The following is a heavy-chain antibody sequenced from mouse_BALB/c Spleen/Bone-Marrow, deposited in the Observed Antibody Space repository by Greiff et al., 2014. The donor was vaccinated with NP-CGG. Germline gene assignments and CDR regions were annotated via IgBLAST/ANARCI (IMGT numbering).Heavy chain of an antibody. CDR2: INPYNDGT. CDR1: GYTFTSYV. CDR3: ARKVWYYAMDY. J-gene: IGHJ4*01. Sequence: VQLQQSGPELVKPGASVKMSCKASGYTFTSYVMDWVKQKPGQGLEWIGYINPYNDGTKYNEKFKGKATQTSDKSSSTAYMELSSLTSEDSAVYYCARKVWYYAMDYWGQGTSVTVSS. V-gene: IGHV1-14*01. D-gene: IGHD2-10*02.